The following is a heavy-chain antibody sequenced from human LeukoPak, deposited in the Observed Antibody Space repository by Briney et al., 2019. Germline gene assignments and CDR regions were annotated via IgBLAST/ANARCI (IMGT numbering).Heavy chain of an antibody. J-gene: IGHJ4*02. Sequence: ASVKVSCKASGYTVTGYYMHWERQAPGQGLEWMGWINPNSGGTNYAQKFQGRVTMTRDTSISTAYMELSRLRSDDTAVYYCARQAPPYDSSGYFDYWGQGTLVTVSS. CDR1: GYTVTGYY. V-gene: IGHV1-2*02. D-gene: IGHD3-22*01. CDR3: ARQAPPYDSSGYFDY. CDR2: INPNSGGT.